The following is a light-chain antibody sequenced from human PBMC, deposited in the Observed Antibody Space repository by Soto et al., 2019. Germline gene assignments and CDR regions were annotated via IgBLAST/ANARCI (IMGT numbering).Light chain of an antibody. CDR2: AAS. CDR1: QGINNY. CDR3: QKYYSDPFT. J-gene: IGKJ3*01. Sequence: DIQMTQSPSSLSASVGDRVTVTCRASQGINNYLAWYQHKPGEVPNLLIYAASTLHSGVPSRFSGSGSRTDFTLTISSLQPEDVATYYCQKYYSDPFTFGPGTKVDIK. V-gene: IGKV1-27*01.